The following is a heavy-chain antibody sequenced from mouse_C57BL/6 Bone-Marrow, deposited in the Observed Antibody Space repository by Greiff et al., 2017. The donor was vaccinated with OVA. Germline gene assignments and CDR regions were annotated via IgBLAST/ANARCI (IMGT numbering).Heavy chain of an antibody. J-gene: IGHJ4*01. CDR1: GYTFTDYY. D-gene: IGHD2-12*01. CDR2: INPYNGGT. Sequence: VQLQQSGPVLVKPGASVKMSCKASGYTFTDYYMNWVKQSHGKSLEWIGVINPYNGGTSYNQKFKGKATLTVDKSSSTAYMELSSLTSEDSAVYYCARLRRILYAMDYWGQGTSVTVSS. V-gene: IGHV1-19*01. CDR3: ARLRRILYAMDY.